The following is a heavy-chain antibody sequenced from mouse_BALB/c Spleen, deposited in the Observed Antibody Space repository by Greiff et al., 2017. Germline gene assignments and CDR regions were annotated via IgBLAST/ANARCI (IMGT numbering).Heavy chain of an antibody. CDR3: ARDEVPFAY. CDR2: IDPSDSET. J-gene: IGHJ3*01. Sequence: QVQLQQPGAELVKPGAPVKLSCKASGYTFTSYWMNWVKQRPGRGLEWIGRIDPSDSETHYNQKFKDKATLTVDKSSSTAYIQLSSLTSEDSAVYDCARDEVPFAYWGQGTLVTVSA. D-gene: IGHD2-14*01. V-gene: IGHV1-69*02. CDR1: GYTFTSYW.